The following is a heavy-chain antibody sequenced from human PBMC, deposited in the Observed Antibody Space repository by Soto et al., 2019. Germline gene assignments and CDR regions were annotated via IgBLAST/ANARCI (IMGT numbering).Heavy chain of an antibody. CDR1: GYTFTGYH. D-gene: IGHD3-22*01. J-gene: IGHJ6*02. V-gene: IGHV1-2*04. Sequence: ASVKVSCKASGYTFTGYHMHWVRQAPGQGLEWMGWINPNSGGTNYAQKFQGWVTMTRDTSISTAYMELSRLRSDDTAVYYCARGATYYYDSSGYPPRPPYYYYGMDVWGQGTTVTVSS. CDR2: INPNSGGT. CDR3: ARGATYYYDSSGYPPRPPYYYYGMDV.